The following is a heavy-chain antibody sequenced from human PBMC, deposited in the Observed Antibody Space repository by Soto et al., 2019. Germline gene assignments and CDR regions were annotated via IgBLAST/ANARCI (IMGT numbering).Heavy chain of an antibody. D-gene: IGHD6-6*01. CDR3: ARGSSIAGLYYGMDV. J-gene: IGHJ6*02. Sequence: SETLSLTCAVSGGSISRGGYCWSWIRQPPGKGLEWIGYMYHSGITYYNPSLKSRATISLDTSKNQFSLKLSSVTAADTAVYYCARGSSIAGLYYGMDVWGQGTTVTVSS. V-gene: IGHV4-30-2*05. CDR2: MYHSGIT. CDR1: GGSISRGGYC.